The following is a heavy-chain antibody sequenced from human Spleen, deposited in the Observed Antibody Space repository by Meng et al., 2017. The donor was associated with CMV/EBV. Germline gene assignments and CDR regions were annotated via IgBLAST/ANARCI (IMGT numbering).Heavy chain of an antibody. D-gene: IGHD6-6*01. J-gene: IGHJ4*02. V-gene: IGHV1-2*02. Sequence: ASVKVSCKASGYTFTAYYMHWVRQAPGQGLEWMGWMNPNSGGTNYAQKFQGRVTLTRDTSISTAYMELSRLRSDDTAVYYCARDYSGGEYSSSSLGYWGQGTLVTVSS. CDR1: GYTFTAYY. CDR2: MNPNSGGT. CDR3: ARDYSGGEYSSSSLGY.